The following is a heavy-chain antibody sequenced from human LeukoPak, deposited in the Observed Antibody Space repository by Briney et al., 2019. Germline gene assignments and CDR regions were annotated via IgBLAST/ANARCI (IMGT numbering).Heavy chain of an antibody. CDR1: GYTFTGYF. V-gene: IGHV1-2*06. CDR2: INPDTGGT. J-gene: IGHJ5*02. CDR3: ATLGLFGIDP. Sequence: ASVTVSCKASGYTFTGYFMHWVRQAPGQGLEWMGRINPDTGGTNYAQKFQGRVTMTRDTSTSTAYMELSRLRYDDTAVYYCATLGLFGIDPWGQGTRVTVSS. D-gene: IGHD2-21*01.